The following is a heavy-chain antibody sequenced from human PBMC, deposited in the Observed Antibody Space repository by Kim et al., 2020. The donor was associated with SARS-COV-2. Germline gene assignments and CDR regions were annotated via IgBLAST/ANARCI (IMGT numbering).Heavy chain of an antibody. CDR1: GFTFDDYA. V-gene: IGHV3-43*02. D-gene: IGHD2-21*02. Sequence: GGSLRLSCAASGFTFDDYAMHWVRQAPGKGLEWVSLISGDGGSTYYADSVKGRFTISRDNSKNSLYLQMNSLRTEDTALYYCAKDGLPYCGGDCYSGPYYYYGMDVCGQGTTVTVSS. CDR3: AKDGLPYCGGDCYSGPYYYYGMDV. J-gene: IGHJ6*02. CDR2: ISGDGGST.